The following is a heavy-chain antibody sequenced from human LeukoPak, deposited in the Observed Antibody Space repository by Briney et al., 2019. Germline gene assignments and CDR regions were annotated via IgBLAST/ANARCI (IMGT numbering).Heavy chain of an antibody. Sequence: GGSLRLSCAASGFTFSSYWMHWVRQAPGKGLAWVSRINSDGSSTSYADSVKGRFTVSRDNAKNSLHLQMNSLRAEDTALYYCAKGHDYGDYGPDFWGQGTLVTVSS. D-gene: IGHD4-17*01. CDR1: GFTFSSYW. CDR3: AKGHDYGDYGPDF. V-gene: IGHV3-74*01. J-gene: IGHJ4*02. CDR2: INSDGSST.